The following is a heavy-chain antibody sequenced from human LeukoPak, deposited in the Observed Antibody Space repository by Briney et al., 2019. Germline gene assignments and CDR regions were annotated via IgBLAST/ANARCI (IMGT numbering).Heavy chain of an antibody. CDR1: GDSVSSKSAA. D-gene: IGHD2-21*01. J-gene: IGHJ4*02. V-gene: IGHV6-1*01. Sequence: SQTLSLTCAISGDSVSSKSAAWSWNRQSPSIGLEWLGRTFYRSKWYNEYAVSVKSRIIINPDTTKNQFSLQLNSVTPEDTAVYYCASGVIASGFDFWGQGTQVAVSS. CDR3: ASGVIASGFDF. CDR2: TFYRSKWYN.